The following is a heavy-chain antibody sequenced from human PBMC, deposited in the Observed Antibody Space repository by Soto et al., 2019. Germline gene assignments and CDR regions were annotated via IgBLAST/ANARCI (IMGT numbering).Heavy chain of an antibody. CDR2: ISTSGST. Sequence: SETLSLTCAVSGGSFSGFYWTWIRQPPGEGLEWIGRISTSGSTIFNPSLKSRVTMSVDTSQNQFSLKLSSVTAADTAVYYCARALPFGDIWDDYYTPYAMDVWGQGTTVTVSS. J-gene: IGHJ6*02. V-gene: IGHV4-4*07. CDR3: ARALPFGDIWDDYYTPYAMDV. D-gene: IGHD3-3*01. CDR1: GGSFSGFY.